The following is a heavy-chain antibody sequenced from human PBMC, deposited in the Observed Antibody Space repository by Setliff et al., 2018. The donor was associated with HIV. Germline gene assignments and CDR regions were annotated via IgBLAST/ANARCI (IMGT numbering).Heavy chain of an antibody. D-gene: IGHD3-3*01. CDR3: AADNYNCNSFDS. V-gene: IGHV1-2*02. CDR1: GYIFTDYY. Sequence: ASVKVSCKTSGYIFTDYYIHWVRQAPGQGLEWMGWINPNGGYTNYAQKFLGRVTMTQDTSFTTAYLELSRLGSDDTAVYYCAADNYNCNSFDSWGQGSLVTVSS. J-gene: IGHJ4*02. CDR2: INPNGGYT.